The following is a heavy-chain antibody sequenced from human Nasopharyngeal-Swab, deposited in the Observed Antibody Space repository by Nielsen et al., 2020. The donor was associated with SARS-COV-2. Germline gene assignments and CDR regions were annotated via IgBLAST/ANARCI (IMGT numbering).Heavy chain of an antibody. CDR1: GFTFSSYG. Sequence: GESLKISGAASGFTFSSYGMHWVRQAPGKGLEWVAVISYDGSNKYYADSVKGRFTISRDNSKNTLYLQMNSLRAEDTAVYYCARDMSAVAGPFDYWGQGTLVTVSS. D-gene: IGHD6-19*01. V-gene: IGHV3-30*03. CDR2: ISYDGSNK. CDR3: ARDMSAVAGPFDY. J-gene: IGHJ4*02.